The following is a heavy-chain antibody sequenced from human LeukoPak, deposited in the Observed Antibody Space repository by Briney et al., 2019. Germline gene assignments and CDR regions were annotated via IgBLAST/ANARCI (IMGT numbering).Heavy chain of an antibody. D-gene: IGHD4-17*01. CDR1: GFTFSTYR. Sequence: GGSVRLSCAVSGFTFSTYRMGWVRQARGKGLEWVASIKPDGREKSYVASVKGRFTISRDNAENSLSLQMNSLRAEDTAVYYCARVFTVTTDYFDYWGQGTLVTVSS. V-gene: IGHV3-7*01. CDR2: IKPDGREK. CDR3: ARVFTVTTDYFDY. J-gene: IGHJ4*02.